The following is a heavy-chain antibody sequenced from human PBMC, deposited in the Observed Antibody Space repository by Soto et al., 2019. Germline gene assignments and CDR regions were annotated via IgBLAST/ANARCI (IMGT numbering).Heavy chain of an antibody. D-gene: IGHD3-16*01. Sequence: QVQLVQSGAEVKKPGSSVKVSCKASGGTFSSYTISWVRQAPGQGLEWMGRIIPILGIANYAQKLQGRVTITADKSTSTAYMELSSLRSEDTAVYYCASLDLRWGLRAKENDYYYYMDVWGKGTTVTVSS. CDR2: IIPILGIA. CDR1: GGTFSSYT. V-gene: IGHV1-69*02. J-gene: IGHJ6*03. CDR3: ASLDLRWGLRAKENDYYYYMDV.